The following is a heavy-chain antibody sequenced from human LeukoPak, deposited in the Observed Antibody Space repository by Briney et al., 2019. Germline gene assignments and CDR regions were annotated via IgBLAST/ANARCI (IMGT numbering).Heavy chain of an antibody. Sequence: ASVKVSCKASGYTFTSYYMHWERQAPGQGLEWMGIINPSGGSTSYAQKFQGRVIMTRYTSTSTVYMELSSLRSEDTAVYYCARDSADAIAVAGNFDYWGQGTLATDSS. CDR3: ARDSADAIAVAGNFDY. J-gene: IGHJ4*02. CDR1: GYTFTSYY. D-gene: IGHD6-19*01. CDR2: INPSGGST. V-gene: IGHV1-46*01.